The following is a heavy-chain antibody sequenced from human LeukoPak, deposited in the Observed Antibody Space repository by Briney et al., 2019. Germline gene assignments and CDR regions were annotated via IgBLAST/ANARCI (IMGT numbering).Heavy chain of an antibody. V-gene: IGHV3-66*01. J-gene: IGHJ4*02. CDR1: GFTVSSNY. Sequence: GGSLRLSCAASGFTVSSNYMSWVRQAPGKGLEWVSVIYSGGSTYYADSVKGRFTISRDNSKNTLYLQMNSLRAEDTAVYYCASREYYYGSGSPDYWGQGTLVTVSS. D-gene: IGHD3-10*01. CDR3: ASREYYYGSGSPDY. CDR2: IYSGGST.